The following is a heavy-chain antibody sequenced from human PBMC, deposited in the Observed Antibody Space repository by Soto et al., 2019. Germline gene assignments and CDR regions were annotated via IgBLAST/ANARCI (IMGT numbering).Heavy chain of an antibody. CDR3: ARPVGARYYYYGMDV. CDR1: GFTFSSYA. Sequence: ESGGGVVQPGRSLRLSCAASGFTFSSYAMHWVRQAPGKGLEWVAVISYDGSNKYYADSVKGRFTISRDNSKNTLYLQMNSLRAEDTAVYYCARPVGARYYYYGMDVWGQGTTVTVSS. D-gene: IGHD1-26*01. J-gene: IGHJ6*02. V-gene: IGHV3-30-3*01. CDR2: ISYDGSNK.